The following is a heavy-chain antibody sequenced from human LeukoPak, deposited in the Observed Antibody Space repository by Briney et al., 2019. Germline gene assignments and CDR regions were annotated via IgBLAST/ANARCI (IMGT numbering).Heavy chain of an antibody. Sequence: SQTLSLTCTVSGGSISSGDYYWSWIRQPPGKGLEWIGYIYYSGSTYYNPSLKSRVTISVDTSKNQFSLKLSSVTAADTAVYYCARASYYYEKRNYYYYMDVWGKGTTVTVSS. J-gene: IGHJ6*03. CDR2: IYYSGST. CDR3: ARASYYYEKRNYYYYMDV. V-gene: IGHV4-30-4*08. CDR1: GGSISSGDYY. D-gene: IGHD3-22*01.